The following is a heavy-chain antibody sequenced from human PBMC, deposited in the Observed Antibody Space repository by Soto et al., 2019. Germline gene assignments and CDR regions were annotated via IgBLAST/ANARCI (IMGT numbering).Heavy chain of an antibody. CDR2: ISRSGDTV. J-gene: IGHJ6*02. CDR1: GFTLSSYE. V-gene: IGHV3-48*03. Sequence: EVQLVESGGGLVQPGGSLRLSCAASGFTLSSYEMNWVRQTPGKGLEWVSYISRSGDTVYYADSVKGRFTISRDSAKNSLYLQMNSLRAEDTAVYYCARDGLDIVVLPANYYGMDVWGQGTTVTVSS. D-gene: IGHD2-2*03. CDR3: ARDGLDIVVLPANYYGMDV.